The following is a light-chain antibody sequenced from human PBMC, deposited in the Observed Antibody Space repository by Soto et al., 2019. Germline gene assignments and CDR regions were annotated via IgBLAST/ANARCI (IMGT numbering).Light chain of an antibody. V-gene: IGLV2-14*01. CDR2: DVS. J-gene: IGLJ2*01. Sequence: QSALTQPASVSGSPGQSITISCTGTSSDVGGYNYVSWYQQHPGKAPKLMIYDVSNRPSGVSNRFSGSKSGNTASLTISGLQAEDEADYYYSSYTSSSTRVVFGGDTKLTVL. CDR1: SSDVGGYNY. CDR3: SSYTSSSTRVV.